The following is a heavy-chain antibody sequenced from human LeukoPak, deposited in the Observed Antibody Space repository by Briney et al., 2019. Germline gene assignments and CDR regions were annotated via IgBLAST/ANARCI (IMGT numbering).Heavy chain of an antibody. V-gene: IGHV4-59*01. CDR2: MYYSGDS. CDR3: ARAQNYYDTRGYSGYYGMDV. CDR1: GGSISSYS. Sequence: SETLSLTCTVSGGSISSYSWSWIRQPPGMGLEWIGYMYYSGDSNYNPSLKSRVTISGDTPKNQFSLKMSSVTAADTAVYYCARAQNYYDTRGYSGYYGMDVCGQGTMVTVSS. J-gene: IGHJ6*02. D-gene: IGHD3-22*01.